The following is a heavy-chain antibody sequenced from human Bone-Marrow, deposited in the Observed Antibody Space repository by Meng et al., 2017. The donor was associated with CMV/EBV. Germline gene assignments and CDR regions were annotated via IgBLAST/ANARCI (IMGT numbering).Heavy chain of an antibody. CDR2: IYYNGTT. Sequence: SETLSLTCTVSGPSISTSPFFWGWLRQPPGKGLEWLGSIYYNGTTYYNPALNSPIPISLVTSRNQFPPRLKSVTAADTAVYYCARAGFISSRRHRAHNWFDSWGQGILVTVSS. J-gene: IGHJ5*01. CDR3: ARAGFISSRRHRAHNWFDS. V-gene: IGHV4-39*06. CDR1: GPSISTSPFF.